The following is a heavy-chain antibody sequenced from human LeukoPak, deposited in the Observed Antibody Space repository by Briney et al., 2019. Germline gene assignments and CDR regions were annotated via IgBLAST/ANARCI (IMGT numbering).Heavy chain of an antibody. V-gene: IGHV3-23*01. CDR3: AKNGGSNIGAPDY. J-gene: IGHJ4*02. Sequence: GGSLRLSCAASGLTFSSYAMSWVRQAPGKGLEWVSGISGSGDATYYTDSVKGRFTISRDNSRNTLYLQMVSLRVEDTAVYYCAKNGGSNIGAPDYWGQGTLVTVSS. D-gene: IGHD2/OR15-2a*01. CDR1: GLTFSSYA. CDR2: ISGSGDAT.